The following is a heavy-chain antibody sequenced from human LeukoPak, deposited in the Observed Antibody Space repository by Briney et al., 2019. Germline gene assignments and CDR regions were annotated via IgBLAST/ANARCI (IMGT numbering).Heavy chain of an antibody. D-gene: IGHD4-17*01. CDR3: ARGFYGDYDYYYYMDV. J-gene: IGHJ6*03. V-gene: IGHV3-20*04. Sequence: PGGSLRLSCAASGFTFSSYSMSWVRQAPGKGLEWVSGINWNGGSTGFADSVKGRFTISRDNAKNSLYLQMNSLRAEDTALYYCARGFYGDYDYYYYMDVWGKGTTVTVSS. CDR2: INWNGGST. CDR1: GFTFSSYS.